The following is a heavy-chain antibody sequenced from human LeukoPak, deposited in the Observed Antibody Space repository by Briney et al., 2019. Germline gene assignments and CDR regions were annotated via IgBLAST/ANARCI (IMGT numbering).Heavy chain of an antibody. CDR3: ARDQDWFDP. CDR1: GGSISSSSSY. Sequence: SETLSLTCTVSGGSISSSSSYWGWIRQPPGKGLEWLGSMYYTGRTYYNPSLKSRVTISVDTSKNQFSLKLTSVTAADTAVYYCARDQDWFDPWGQGTLVTVSS. CDR2: MYYTGRT. V-gene: IGHV4-39*02. J-gene: IGHJ5*02.